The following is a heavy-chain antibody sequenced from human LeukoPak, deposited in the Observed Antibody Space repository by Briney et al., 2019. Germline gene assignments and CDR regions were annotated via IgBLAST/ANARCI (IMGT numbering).Heavy chain of an antibody. CDR2: IYTSGST. J-gene: IGHJ4*02. CDR3: ASYVWGSYRYLYY. V-gene: IGHV4-61*02. CDR1: GGSISSGSYY. Sequence: SQTLSLTCTVSGGSISSGSYYWSWIRQPAGKGLEWIGRIYTSGSTNYNPSLKSRVTISVDTSKNQFSLKLSSVTAADTAVYYCASYVWGSYRYLYYWGQGTLVTVSS. D-gene: IGHD3-16*02.